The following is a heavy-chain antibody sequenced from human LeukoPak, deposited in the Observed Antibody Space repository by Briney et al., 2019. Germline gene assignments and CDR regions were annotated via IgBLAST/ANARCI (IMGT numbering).Heavy chain of an antibody. Sequence: GGSLRLSCAASGYTFSSYSINWVRQAPGKGLEWVSSISVKSNYIYYADSVRGRFRISRDDARDSLYLQVNSLRAEDTAVYYCVRLRRNSDTTGFYYYYDFWGQGTLVTVSS. CDR1: GYTFSSYS. CDR2: ISVKSNYI. D-gene: IGHD3-22*01. V-gene: IGHV3-21*01. CDR3: VRLRRNSDTTGFYYYYDF. J-gene: IGHJ4*02.